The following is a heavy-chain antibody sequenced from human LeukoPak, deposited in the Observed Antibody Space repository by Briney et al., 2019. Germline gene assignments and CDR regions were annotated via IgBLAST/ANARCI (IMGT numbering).Heavy chain of an antibody. J-gene: IGHJ4*02. Sequence: ASVKVSCKASGGTFSSYAISWVRQAPGQGLEWMRRIIPILGIANYAQKFQGRVTITADKSTSTAYMELSSLRSEDTAVYYCAREANCGGDCYDYWGQGTLVTVSS. CDR3: AREANCGGDCYDY. D-gene: IGHD2-21*01. V-gene: IGHV1-69*04. CDR2: IIPILGIA. CDR1: GGTFSSYA.